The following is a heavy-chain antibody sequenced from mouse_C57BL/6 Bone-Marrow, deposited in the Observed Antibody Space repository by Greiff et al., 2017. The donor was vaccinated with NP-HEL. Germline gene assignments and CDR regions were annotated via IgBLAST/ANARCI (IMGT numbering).Heavy chain of an antibody. Sequence: QVQLKQPGAELVKPGASVKLSCKASGYTFTSYWMHWVKQRPGQGLEWIGMIHPNSGSTNYNEKFKSKATLTVDTSSSTAYMQLSSLTSEDSAVYYCARGDYYGSSYFDYWGQGTTLTVSS. CDR2: IHPNSGST. CDR1: GYTFTSYW. CDR3: ARGDYYGSSYFDY. J-gene: IGHJ2*01. V-gene: IGHV1-64*01. D-gene: IGHD1-1*01.